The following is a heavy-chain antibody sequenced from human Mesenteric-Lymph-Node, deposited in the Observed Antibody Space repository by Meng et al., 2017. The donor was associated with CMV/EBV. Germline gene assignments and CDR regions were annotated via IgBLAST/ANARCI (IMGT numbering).Heavy chain of an antibody. CDR2: ISSSSSYI. CDR1: GFTFSSYS. V-gene: IGHV3-21*01. J-gene: IGHJ6*02. CDR3: ARTLIVVVPAAYLYGMDV. D-gene: IGHD2-2*01. Sequence: GGSLRPSCAASGFTFSSYSMNWVRQAPGKGLEWVSSISSSSSYIYYADSVKGRFTISRDNAKNSLYLQMNSLRAEDTAVYYCARTLIVVVPAAYLYGMDVWGQGTTVTVSS.